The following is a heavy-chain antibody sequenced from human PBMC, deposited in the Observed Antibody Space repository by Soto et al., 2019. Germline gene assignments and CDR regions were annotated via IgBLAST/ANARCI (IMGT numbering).Heavy chain of an antibody. CDR2: ISSSSSYI. Sequence: GSLRLSCAASGFTFSSYSMNWVRQAPGKGLEWVSSISSSSSYIYYADTVKGRFTISRDNAKNTLNLQMNSLRAEDTSFYYFARDQESRYYDILRWFDPWGQGTLVTVSS. J-gene: IGHJ5*02. D-gene: IGHD3-9*01. V-gene: IGHV3-21*01. CDR1: GFTFSSYS. CDR3: ARDQESRYYDILRWFDP.